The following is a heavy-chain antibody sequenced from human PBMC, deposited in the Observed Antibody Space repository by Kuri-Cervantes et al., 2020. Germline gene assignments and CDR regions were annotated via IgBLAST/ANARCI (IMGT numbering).Heavy chain of an antibody. CDR2: ISYDGSNK. CDR3: TIDHITDRSAYYFFDWFDP. D-gene: IGHD3-22*01. Sequence: LSLTCAASGFTFTNYALHWVRQAPGKGLEWVAVISYDGSNKYYADSVKGRFSISRDNSKNTVFLQMNSLKTEDTAVYYCTIDHITDRSAYYFFDWFDPWGQGTLVTVSS. CDR1: GFTFTNYA. V-gene: IGHV3-30-3*01. J-gene: IGHJ5*02.